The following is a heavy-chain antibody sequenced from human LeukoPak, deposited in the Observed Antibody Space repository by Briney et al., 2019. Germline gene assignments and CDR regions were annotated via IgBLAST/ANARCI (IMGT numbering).Heavy chain of an antibody. CDR2: IYHSGST. V-gene: IGHV4-38-2*01. Sequence: PSETPSLTCAVSGYSISSGYYWDWIRQPPGKGLEWIGSIYHSGSTYYNPSLKSRVTISVDTSKNQFSLNLSSVTAVDTAVYYCARSRERNRFGELGYWGQGTLVTVSS. D-gene: IGHD3-10*01. CDR3: ARSRERNRFGELGY. J-gene: IGHJ4*02. CDR1: GYSISSGYY.